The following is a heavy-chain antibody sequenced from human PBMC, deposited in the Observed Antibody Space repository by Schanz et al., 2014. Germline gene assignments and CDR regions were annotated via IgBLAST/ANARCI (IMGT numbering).Heavy chain of an antibody. CDR2: ILYDGSYK. CDR1: GFNFRNYG. Sequence: QVQLVESGGGVVQPGRSLRLSCAASGFNFRNYGMHWVRQAPGKGLEWVAVILYDGSYKDYADSVKGRFTISRDNAKNSLYLQMNSLRAEDTAVYYCARESGGYFDNWGQGTLVTVSS. CDR3: ARESGGYFDN. V-gene: IGHV3-30*03. J-gene: IGHJ4*02. D-gene: IGHD3-10*01.